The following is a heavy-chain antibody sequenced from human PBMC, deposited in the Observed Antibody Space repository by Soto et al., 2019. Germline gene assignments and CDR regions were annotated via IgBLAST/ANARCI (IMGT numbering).Heavy chain of an antibody. CDR3: AKAYFVWSSEQPYYFDY. D-gene: IGHD3-16*01. CDR1: GFTFSNYA. J-gene: IGHJ4*02. CDR2: ISGGVGRS. V-gene: IGHV3-23*01. Sequence: EVQLLDSGGGLVQPGGSLRLSCAASGFTFSNYAMTWVRQGPGKGLEWVSGISGGVGRSNYADSVKGRFTISRDNSKSTLYLQMNSLRAEDTAVYYCAKAYFVWSSEQPYYFDYWGQGTLVTVSS.